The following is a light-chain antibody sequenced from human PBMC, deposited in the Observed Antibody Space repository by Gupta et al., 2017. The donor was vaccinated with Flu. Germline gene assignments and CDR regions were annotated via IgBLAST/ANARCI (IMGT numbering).Light chain of an antibody. V-gene: IGLV2-14*01. CDR3: SSYTRSTTSIIAWV. CDR2: EVS. J-gene: IGLJ3*02. CDR1: SSDIGGYNR. Sequence: QSALTQPASVSGSLGQSITISCTGPSSDIGGYNRVSWYQQHPGKAPKLIIYEVSNRPSGLSDRFSGSRSGNTASLTISGRQADDEADYYCSSYTRSTTSIIAWVFGGGTRLTVL.